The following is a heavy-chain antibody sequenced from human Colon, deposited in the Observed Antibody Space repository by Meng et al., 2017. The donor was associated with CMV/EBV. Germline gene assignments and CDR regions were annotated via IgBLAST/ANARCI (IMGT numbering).Heavy chain of an antibody. CDR3: AKDDYDYYDSSGFDY. J-gene: IGHJ4*02. V-gene: IGHV3-23*01. CDR2: ISGSGGST. Sequence: GESLKISCVGSGFTFSSYAMSWVRQAPGKGLEWVSAISGSGGSTYYADSVKGRFTISRDNSKNTLYLQMNSLRAEDTAVYYCAKDDYDYYDSSGFDYWGQGTLVTVSS. D-gene: IGHD3-22*01. CDR1: GFTFSSYA.